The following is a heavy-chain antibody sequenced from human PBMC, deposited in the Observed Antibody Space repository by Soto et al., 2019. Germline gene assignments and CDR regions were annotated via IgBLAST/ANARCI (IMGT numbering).Heavy chain of an antibody. J-gene: IGHJ5*02. V-gene: IGHV1-45*02. D-gene: IGHD1-26*01. CDR3: AGEAGGSSCFDP. Sequence: QMQLVQSGAEVKKTGSSVKVSCKASGYTFTYRYLHWVRQAPGQALEWMGWITPFSGNTNYAQKFQDRVTITRDRSMSTAYMELSSLRSEDTAMYYCAGEAGGSSCFDPWGQGTLVTVSS. CDR1: GYTFTYRY. CDR2: ITPFSGNT.